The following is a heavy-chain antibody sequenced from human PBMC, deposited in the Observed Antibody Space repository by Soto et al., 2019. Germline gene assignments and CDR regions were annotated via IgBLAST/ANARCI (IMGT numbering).Heavy chain of an antibody. CDR1: GYTFTRYD. CDR3: ERVYSSDYYYFWIDY. Sequence: SVKVCCQSSGYTFTRYDLNWVRQAPGQGLEWMGWMNPKSGNTAYAKKFQGRVTLTMNTTMSTAYMELSSLRSEDTAVYYCERVYSSDYYYFWIDYWGQGTLVTGSS. J-gene: IGHJ4*02. V-gene: IGHV1-8*01. CDR2: MNPKSGNT. D-gene: IGHD3-22*01.